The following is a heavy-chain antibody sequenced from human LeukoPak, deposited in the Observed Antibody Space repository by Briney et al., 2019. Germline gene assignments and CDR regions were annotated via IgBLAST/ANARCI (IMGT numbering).Heavy chain of an antibody. J-gene: IGHJ4*02. V-gene: IGHV3-30*14. Sequence: GSLRLSCAASGFTFSSYAMHWVRQAPGKGLEWVAVISYDGSNKYYADSVKGRFTISRDNSKNTLYLQMNSLRAGDMAVYYCARAYYYAPGSYFFDYWGQGTLVTVSS. D-gene: IGHD3-10*01. CDR2: ISYDGSNK. CDR3: ARAYYYAPGSYFFDY. CDR1: GFTFSSYA.